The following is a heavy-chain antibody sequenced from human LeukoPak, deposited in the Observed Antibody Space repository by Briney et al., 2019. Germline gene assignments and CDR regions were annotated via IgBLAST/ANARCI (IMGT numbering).Heavy chain of an antibody. CDR1: GFTFSSYE. CDR3: ARVGSGWFWYMDV. V-gene: IGHV3-48*03. J-gene: IGHJ6*03. D-gene: IGHD6-19*01. CDR2: ISSSGSTI. Sequence: GGSLRLSCAASGFTFSSYEMNWVRQAPGKGLEWVSYISSSGSTIYYADSVKGRFTISRDNAKNSLYLQMNSLRAEDTAVYYCARVGSGWFWYMDVWGKGTTVTVSS.